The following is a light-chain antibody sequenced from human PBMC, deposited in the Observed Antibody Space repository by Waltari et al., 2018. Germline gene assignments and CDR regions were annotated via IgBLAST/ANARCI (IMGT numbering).Light chain of an antibody. V-gene: IGKV1-39*01. CDR1: LSIRSY. Sequence: DTRLTQSPYPLSVSIGDRVTTSCRASLSIRSYLNWYHNKPGRAPTLLIHTGSTLQGGVPSRFSASKSGTVFTLTISSLQSEDVATYYCQQSYSLPQTFGQGTKVEIK. CDR3: QQSYSLPQT. J-gene: IGKJ1*01. CDR2: TGS.